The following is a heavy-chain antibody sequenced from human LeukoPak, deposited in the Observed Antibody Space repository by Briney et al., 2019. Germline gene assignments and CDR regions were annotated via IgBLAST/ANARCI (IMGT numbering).Heavy chain of an antibody. Sequence: GRSLRLSCAASGFTFSTYGMHWVRQAPGKGLEWVAVIWYDGSNRNYADSVKGRFTISRDNSKNTLYLQMNSLRAEDTAVYYRAKEYDYVWGSYRYTYFDYWGQGTLVTVSS. CDR3: AKEYDYVWGSYRYTYFDY. D-gene: IGHD3-16*02. CDR2: IWYDGSNR. V-gene: IGHV3-33*06. J-gene: IGHJ4*02. CDR1: GFTFSTYG.